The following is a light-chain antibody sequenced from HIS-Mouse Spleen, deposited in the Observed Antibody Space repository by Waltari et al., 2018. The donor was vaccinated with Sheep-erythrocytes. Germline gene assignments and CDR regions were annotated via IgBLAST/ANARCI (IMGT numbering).Light chain of an antibody. Sequence: QSALTQPASVSGSPGQSITISCTGTSSDVGGYNYVSWYQQHPGKAPKLMIYEVSNRPSGVSNRFSGSKSGNTASLTISGLQAEDEADYYCSSYTSSSTWVFG. CDR3: SSYTSSSTWV. CDR1: SSDVGGYNY. V-gene: IGLV2-14*01. CDR2: EVS. J-gene: IGLJ3*02.